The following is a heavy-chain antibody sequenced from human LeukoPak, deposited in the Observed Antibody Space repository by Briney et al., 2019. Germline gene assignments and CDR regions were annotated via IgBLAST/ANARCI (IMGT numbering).Heavy chain of an antibody. Sequence: PSQTLSLTCTVSGGSISSGSYYWSWIRQPAGKGLEWIGRIYTSGSTNYNPSLKSRVTISVDTSKNQFSLKLSSVTAADTAVYYCARDGVVVAANYYYGMDVWGQGTTVTVSS. CDR2: IYTSGST. CDR3: ARDGVVVAANYYYGMDV. V-gene: IGHV4-61*02. J-gene: IGHJ6*02. CDR1: GGSISSGSYY. D-gene: IGHD2-15*01.